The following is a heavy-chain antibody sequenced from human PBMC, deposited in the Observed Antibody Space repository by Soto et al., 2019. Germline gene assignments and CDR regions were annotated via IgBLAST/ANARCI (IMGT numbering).Heavy chain of an antibody. CDR1: GGSVRSGSYY. D-gene: IGHD1-1*01. CDR3: ARERTGDPTFFDY. Sequence: SETLSLTCSVSGGSVRSGSYYWSWIRQPPGKGLEWIGYIYFSGSTDYNPSLKSRVTISVDTSKNQFSLKLSSLTAADTAVYYCARERTGDPTFFDYWGQGTLVTVSS. CDR2: IYFSGST. J-gene: IGHJ4*02. V-gene: IGHV4-61*01.